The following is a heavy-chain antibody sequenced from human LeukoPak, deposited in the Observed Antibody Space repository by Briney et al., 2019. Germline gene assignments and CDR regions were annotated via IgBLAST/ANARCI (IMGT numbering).Heavy chain of an antibody. V-gene: IGHV3-23*01. CDR3: AKVAVTVPAAGDRFDY. Sequence: GGSLRLSCAASGVTFSSYAMSWVRQAPGKGLEWVSTISGSGGSTYYADSVKGRFTISRDNSKNTLYLQMNSLRAEDTAVYYCAKVAVTVPAAGDRFDYWGQGTLVTVSS. J-gene: IGHJ4*02. CDR1: GVTFSSYA. D-gene: IGHD2-2*01. CDR2: ISGSGGST.